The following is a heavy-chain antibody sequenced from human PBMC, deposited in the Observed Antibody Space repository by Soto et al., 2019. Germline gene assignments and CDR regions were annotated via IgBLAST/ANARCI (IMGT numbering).Heavy chain of an antibody. V-gene: IGHV3-30-3*01. D-gene: IGHD2-2*01. CDR1: GFNFSFYA. Sequence: PRGSLRLSFASSGFNFSFYAMHWVRQTPGKGLEGVSLISFDGNNIYYADSVRVRVTISRDSSSSMLYLQMNNLNTEDSAIYYCARVGCSSIWCLTQFYXWGHVTLVTVSX. CDR3: ARVGCSSIWCLTQFYX. J-gene: IGHJ4*01. CDR2: ISFDGNNI.